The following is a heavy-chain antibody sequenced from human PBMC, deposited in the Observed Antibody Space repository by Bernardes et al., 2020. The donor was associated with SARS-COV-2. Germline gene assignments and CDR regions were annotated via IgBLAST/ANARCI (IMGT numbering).Heavy chain of an antibody. CDR2: ISYDGSNK. CDR3: ARSSSGWYFEYFQH. CDR1: GFTFSSYA. J-gene: IGHJ1*01. Sequence: GSLRLSCAASGFTFSSYAMHWVRQAPGKGLEWVAVISYDGSNKYYADSVKGRFTISRDNSKNTLYLQMNSLRAEDTAVYYCARSSSGWYFEYFQHWGQGTLVTVSS. D-gene: IGHD6-19*01. V-gene: IGHV3-30-3*01.